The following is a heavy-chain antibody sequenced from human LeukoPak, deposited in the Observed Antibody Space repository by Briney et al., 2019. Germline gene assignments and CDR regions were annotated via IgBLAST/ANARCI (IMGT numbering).Heavy chain of an antibody. V-gene: IGHV4-34*01. J-gene: IGHJ4*02. D-gene: IGHD4-17*01. CDR2: INHSGST. Sequence: EINHSGSTNYNPSLKSRVTISVDTSKNQFSLRLSSVTAADTAVYYCARSGGHGDYYFDYWGQGTLVTVSS. CDR3: ARSGGHGDYYFDY.